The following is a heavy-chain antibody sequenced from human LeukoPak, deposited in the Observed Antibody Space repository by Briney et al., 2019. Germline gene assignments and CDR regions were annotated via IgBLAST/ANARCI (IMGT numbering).Heavy chain of an antibody. D-gene: IGHD3-22*01. CDR2: INTNTGNP. Sequence: GASVKVSCKASGYSFTTYAMNWVRQGPGQGLEWMGWINTNTGNPTYAQGFTGRFVFSLDTSVSTAYLQISSLKAEDTAVYYCARELLITRTWFDPWGQGTLVTVSS. J-gene: IGHJ5*02. CDR3: ARELLITRTWFDP. V-gene: IGHV7-4-1*02. CDR1: GYSFTTYA.